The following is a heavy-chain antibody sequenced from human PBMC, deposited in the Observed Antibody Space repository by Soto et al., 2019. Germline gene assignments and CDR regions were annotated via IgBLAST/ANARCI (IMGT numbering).Heavy chain of an antibody. J-gene: IGHJ3*02. CDR2: ISHDGSYK. V-gene: IGHV3-30*18. CDR1: GFSFTTYV. CDR3: AKGLLAILGTTVPRDSFNI. Sequence: QVQLVESGGGVVQPGRSLRLSCAASGFSFTTYVMHWVRQAPGKGLEWVAVISHDGSYKYYGDAVKGRFTISRDTSKNAMDLEMNSLRPEDTAVYYCAKGLLAILGTTVPRDSFNIWGQGTMVTVSS. D-gene: IGHD1-26*01.